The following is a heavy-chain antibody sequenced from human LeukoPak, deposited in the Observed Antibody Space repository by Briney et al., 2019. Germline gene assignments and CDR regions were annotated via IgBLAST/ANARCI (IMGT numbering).Heavy chain of an antibody. Sequence: PSETLSLTCTVSGVSVSSGSYYWSWIRQPPGKGLEWIGYIDYSGSPNYNPSLKSRLAISVDTSKNQFSLKLSSVSAADTAVYYCARARWGYSSSRGTSWFDPWGQGTLVTVSS. CDR1: GVSVSSGSYY. V-gene: IGHV4-61*01. CDR3: ARARWGYSSSRGTSWFDP. CDR2: IDYSGSP. D-gene: IGHD6-13*01. J-gene: IGHJ5*02.